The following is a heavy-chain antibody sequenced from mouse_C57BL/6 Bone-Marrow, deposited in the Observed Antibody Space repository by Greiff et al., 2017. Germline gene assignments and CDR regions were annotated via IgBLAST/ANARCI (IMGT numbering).Heavy chain of an antibody. CDR1: GYSFTSYY. CDR2: IYPGSGNT. CDR3: ARDGSSYWYFDV. Sequence: VHLVESGPELVKPGASVKISCKASGYSFTSYYIHWVKQRPGQGLEWIGWIYPGSGNTKYNEKFKGKATLTADTPSSTAYMQLSSLTSEGSAVYYCARDGSSYWYFDVWGTGTTVTVSS. J-gene: IGHJ1*03. V-gene: IGHV1-66*01. D-gene: IGHD1-1*01.